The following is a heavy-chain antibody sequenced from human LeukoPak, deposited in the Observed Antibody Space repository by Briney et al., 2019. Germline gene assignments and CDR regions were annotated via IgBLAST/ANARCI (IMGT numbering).Heavy chain of an antibody. CDR3: ARGYSSSYRIDY. J-gene: IGHJ4*02. Sequence: GGSLILSCAASGFTFSIYWMHWVRQGPGKGLVWVSRINTDGSSTTYADSVKGRFTISRDNAKNTLYLQMNSLSAEDTAVYYCARGYSSSYRIDYWGQGTLVTVSS. CDR2: INTDGSST. D-gene: IGHD6-6*01. CDR1: GFTFSIYW. V-gene: IGHV3-74*01.